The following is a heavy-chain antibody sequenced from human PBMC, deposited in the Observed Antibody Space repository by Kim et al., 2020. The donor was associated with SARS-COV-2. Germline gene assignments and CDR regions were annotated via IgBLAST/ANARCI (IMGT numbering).Heavy chain of an antibody. CDR3: ASQAHFDWLFLFDY. J-gene: IGHJ4*02. CDR2: IYYSGST. CDR1: GGSVSSGSYY. Sequence: SETLSLTCTVSGGSVSSGSYYWSWIRQPPGKGLEWIGYIYYSGSTNYNPSLKSRVTISVDTSKNQFSLKLSSVTAADTAVYYCASQAHFDWLFLFDYWGQGTLVTVSS. D-gene: IGHD3-9*01. V-gene: IGHV4-61*01.